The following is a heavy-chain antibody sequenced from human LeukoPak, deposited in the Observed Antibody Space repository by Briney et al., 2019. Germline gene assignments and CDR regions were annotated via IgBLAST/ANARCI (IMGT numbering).Heavy chain of an antibody. D-gene: IGHD6-19*01. CDR3: ARDWIAVAGTDAFDI. CDR2: INHSGST. J-gene: IGHJ3*02. CDR1: GGSFSGYY. Sequence: SETLSLTCAVYGGSFSGYYWSWIRQPPGKGLEWIGEINHSGSTNYNPSLKSRVTISVDTSKNQFSLKLSSVTAADTAVYYCARDWIAVAGTDAFDIWGQGTMVTVSS. V-gene: IGHV4-34*01.